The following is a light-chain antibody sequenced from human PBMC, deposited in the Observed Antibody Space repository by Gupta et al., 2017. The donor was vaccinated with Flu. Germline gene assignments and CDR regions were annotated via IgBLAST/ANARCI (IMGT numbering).Light chain of an antibody. V-gene: IGKV1-39*01. Sequence: PSSLSASVGDRVTITCRASQSISTYLNWYQQKPGKVPKVLIHAASSLQSGVSSSFSGSGSGTDFTLTISSLQPEDFATYYCQQSYSSPYTFGQGTKLEIK. CDR1: QSISTY. CDR2: AAS. J-gene: IGKJ2*01. CDR3: QQSYSSPYT.